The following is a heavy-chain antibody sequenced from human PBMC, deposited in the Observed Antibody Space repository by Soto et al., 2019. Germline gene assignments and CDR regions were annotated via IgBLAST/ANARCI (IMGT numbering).Heavy chain of an antibody. J-gene: IGHJ4*02. CDR3: ARNYGYYADY. V-gene: IGHV4-59*01. CDR1: GGSISFYY. CDR2: IYYSGST. Sequence: QVQLQESGPGLVKPSETLSLTCTVSGGSISFYYWSWIRQPPGKGLEWIGYIYYSGSTNYNPSLKSRVTISVDTSKNQFSLKLSSVTAADTAVYYCARNYGYYADYWGQGTLVTVSS. D-gene: IGHD4-17*01.